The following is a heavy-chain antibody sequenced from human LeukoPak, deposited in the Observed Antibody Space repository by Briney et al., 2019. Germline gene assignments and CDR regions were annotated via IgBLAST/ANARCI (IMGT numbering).Heavy chain of an antibody. Sequence: ASETLCLTCTVSGGSISSYYWSWIRQPPGKGLEWIGYIYYSGSTNYNPSLKSRVTISVDTSKNQFSLKLSSVTAADTAVYYCARAGVLGYYDSLALDIWGQGTMVTVSS. D-gene: IGHD3-22*01. CDR2: IYYSGST. J-gene: IGHJ3*02. CDR3: ARAGVLGYYDSLALDI. V-gene: IGHV4-59*01. CDR1: GGSISSYY.